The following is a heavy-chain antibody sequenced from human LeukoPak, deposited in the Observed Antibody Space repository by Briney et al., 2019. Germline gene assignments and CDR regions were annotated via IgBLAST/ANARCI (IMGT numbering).Heavy chain of an antibody. J-gene: IGHJ6*03. D-gene: IGHD3-16*01. CDR3: ARIDGPTVFTYYMDL. CDR2: ISPRSETI. Sequence: PGGSLRLSCATSGFSFNRRGMNWVRQPPGKGLVWVSYISPRSETIFYAESVQGRFAVSRDDAKGSLYLQMHTLRVEDTAVYYCARIDGPTVFTYYMDLWGKGTTVTVAS. V-gene: IGHV3-48*04. CDR1: GFSFNRRG.